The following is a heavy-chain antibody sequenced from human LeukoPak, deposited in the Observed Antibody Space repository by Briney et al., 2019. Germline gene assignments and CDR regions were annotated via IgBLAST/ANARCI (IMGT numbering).Heavy chain of an antibody. Sequence: PGGSLRLSCAVSGITLSNYGMSWVRGAPGKGLEWVAAISGSGGAKNYADSVKGRFTISRDNAKNTLYLQMNSLRAEDTAVYFCAKRGVVIRVILVGFHKEAYYFDSWGQGALVTVSS. CDR3: AKRGVVIRVILVGFHKEAYYFDS. V-gene: IGHV3-23*01. CDR2: ISGSGGAK. CDR1: GITLSNYG. J-gene: IGHJ4*02. D-gene: IGHD3-10*01.